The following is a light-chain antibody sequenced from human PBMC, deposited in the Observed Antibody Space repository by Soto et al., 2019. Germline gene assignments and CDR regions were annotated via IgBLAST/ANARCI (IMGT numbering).Light chain of an antibody. J-gene: IGKJ5*01. V-gene: IGKV1-33*01. CDR3: QHYHNPPIT. CDR2: DAS. Sequence: DIQMTQSPSSLPASVGDRVTITCQASQDISTSLNWYQQKKGRAPKILIYDASNLETGVPSWFSGSGSGTDFTFTISRLQPEDISTYYGQHYHNPPITFGQGTRLEIK. CDR1: QDISTS.